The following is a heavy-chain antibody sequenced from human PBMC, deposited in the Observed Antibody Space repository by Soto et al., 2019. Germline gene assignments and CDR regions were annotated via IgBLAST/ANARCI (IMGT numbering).Heavy chain of an antibody. J-gene: IGHJ4*02. CDR2: ISAYNGNT. V-gene: IGHV1-18*01. D-gene: IGHD3-10*01. CDR3: ARARLLLWFGELLLPFDY. Sequence: ASVKVSCKASGYTFTSYGISWVRQAPGQGLEWMGWISAYNGNTNYAQKLQGRVTMTTDTSTSTAYMELRSLRSDDTAVYYCARARLLLWFGELLLPFDYWGQGTLVTVSS. CDR1: GYTFTSYG.